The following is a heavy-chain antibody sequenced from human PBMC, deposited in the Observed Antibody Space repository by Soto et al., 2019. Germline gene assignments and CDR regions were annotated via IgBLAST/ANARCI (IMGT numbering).Heavy chain of an antibody. V-gene: IGHV4-34*01. J-gene: IGHJ5*02. CDR2: INHSGST. D-gene: IGHD6-19*01. CDR1: GGSFSGYY. Sequence: PSETLSLTCAVYGGSFSGYYWSWIRQPPGKGLEWIGEINHSGSTNYNPSLKSRVTISVDTSKNQFSLKLSSVTAADTAVYYCASLFKGVSSGWSYGTWWFDPWGQRTLVTFSS. CDR3: ASLFKGVSSGWSYGTWWFDP.